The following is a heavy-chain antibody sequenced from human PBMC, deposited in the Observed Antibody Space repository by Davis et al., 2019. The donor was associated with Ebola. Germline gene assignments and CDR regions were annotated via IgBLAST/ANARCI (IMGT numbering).Heavy chain of an antibody. D-gene: IGHD3-16*01. Sequence: GGSLRLSCTASGFTFNDYAMHWVRQAPGKGLEWVSGINWNGGDTGYADSVKGRFTISRDNAKNSLYLQMNSLRAEDTALYYCAGAPYFYYYMGVWGEGTTVIVSS. CDR1: GFTFNDYA. CDR3: AGAPYFYYYMGV. CDR2: INWNGGDT. V-gene: IGHV3-9*01. J-gene: IGHJ6*03.